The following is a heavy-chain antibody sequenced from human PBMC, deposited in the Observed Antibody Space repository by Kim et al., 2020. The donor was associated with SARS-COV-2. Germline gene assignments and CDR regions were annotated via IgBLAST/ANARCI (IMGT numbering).Heavy chain of an antibody. D-gene: IGHD3-10*01. CDR3: ARDLRITLWFGAFDAFDV. Sequence: SETLSLTCTVSGGSISSSSYYWGWIRQPPGKGLVWIGSIYYSGITYYNPSLKSRVTISVDTSKNQLSLKLSSVTAADTAVYYCARDLRITLWFGAFDAFDVWGQGTVVTVSS. V-gene: IGHV4-39*07. J-gene: IGHJ3*01. CDR2: IYYSGIT. CDR1: GGSISSSSYY.